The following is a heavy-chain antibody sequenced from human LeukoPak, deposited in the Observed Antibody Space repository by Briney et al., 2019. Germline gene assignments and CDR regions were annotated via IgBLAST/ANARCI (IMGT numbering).Heavy chain of an antibody. Sequence: ASVKVSCKAPGYAFTGYHMHWVRRAPGQGLEWMGWINVNNGGTNYALKLQGRVTMTRDTSTSTVYMELNSLRSEDTAVYYCARARQQWLLDYWGQGTLVTVSS. CDR1: GYAFTGYH. J-gene: IGHJ4*02. D-gene: IGHD6-19*01. CDR2: INVNNGGT. V-gene: IGHV1-2*02. CDR3: ARARQQWLLDY.